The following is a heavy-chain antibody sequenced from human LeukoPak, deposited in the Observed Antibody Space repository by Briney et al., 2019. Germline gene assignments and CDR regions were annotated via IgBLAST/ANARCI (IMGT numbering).Heavy chain of an antibody. D-gene: IGHD3-9*01. Sequence: SETLSLTCTVSGGSISSSSYYWGWIRQSPGKGLEWIGSAYYSGSPYYDPSLKSRVTISVDTSKNQFSLKLSSVTAADTAVYYCASHSAEYDILTGYHSYNSFDPWGQGILVTVSS. J-gene: IGHJ5*02. CDR2: AYYSGSP. CDR1: GGSISSSSYY. CDR3: ASHSAEYDILTGYHSYNSFDP. V-gene: IGHV4-39*01.